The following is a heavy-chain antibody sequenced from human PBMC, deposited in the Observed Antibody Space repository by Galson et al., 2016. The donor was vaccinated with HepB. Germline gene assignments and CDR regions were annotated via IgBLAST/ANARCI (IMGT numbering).Heavy chain of an antibody. Sequence: SLRLSCAASGFTFGRYAMHWVRQAPGKGLEWIADIWYDGSMEYYPDSVKGRFTISRDNSKNTLYLQMNSLRAEDTAVYYCARSDSKGGYYFDYWGQGTLVTVSS. V-gene: IGHV3-33*01. CDR2: IWYDGSME. J-gene: IGHJ4*02. CDR3: ARSDSKGGYYFDY. D-gene: IGHD4-11*01. CDR1: GFTFGRYA.